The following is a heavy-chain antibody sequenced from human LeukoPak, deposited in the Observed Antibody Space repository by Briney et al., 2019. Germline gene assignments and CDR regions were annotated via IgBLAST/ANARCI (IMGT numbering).Heavy chain of an antibody. J-gene: IGHJ4*02. CDR2: INHSGST. D-gene: IGHD1-7*01. CDR3: ARVVNYRGDDY. V-gene: IGHV4-34*01. Sequence: PSETLSLTSAVYGGSFSCYYWSRIRQPPGKRLEWIEEINHSGSTNYNPSVKSRVTISVDSAKTHFSLKLSSVTAADTAVYYCARVVNYRGDDYWGQGTLVTVS. CDR1: GGSFSCYY.